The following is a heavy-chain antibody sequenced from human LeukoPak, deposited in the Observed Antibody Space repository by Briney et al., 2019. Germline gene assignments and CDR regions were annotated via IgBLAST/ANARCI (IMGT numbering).Heavy chain of an antibody. CDR2: ISGSGGRT. Sequence: GXXLXLSCAASGFTFSSYALSWVRQAPGKGLEWVSAISGSGGRTYYADSVKGGFTISRDNAKNTLYLQMNSLRADDTAVYYCAQFGPGMSVGDYWGQGTLVTVSS. CDR3: AQFGPGMSVGDY. CDR1: GFTFSSYA. D-gene: IGHD3-10*01. V-gene: IGHV3-23*01. J-gene: IGHJ4*02.